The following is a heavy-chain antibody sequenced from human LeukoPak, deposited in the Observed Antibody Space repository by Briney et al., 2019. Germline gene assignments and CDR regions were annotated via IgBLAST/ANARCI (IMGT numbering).Heavy chain of an antibody. D-gene: IGHD5-24*01. V-gene: IGHV4-39*01. CDR1: GGSINSSSYY. CDR3: ARHRSKWLQSSFDY. Sequence: PSETLSLTCTVPGGSINSSSYYWGWIRQPPGKGLEWIGSIFYGGNTYDNPSLKSRVTISVDTSKNQFSLKLNSVTAADTAVYYCARHRSKWLQSSFDYWGQGTLVTVSS. CDR2: IFYGGNT. J-gene: IGHJ4*02.